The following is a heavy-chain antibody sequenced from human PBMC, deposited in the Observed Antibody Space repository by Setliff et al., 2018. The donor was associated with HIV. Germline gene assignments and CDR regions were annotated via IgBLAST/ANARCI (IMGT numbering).Heavy chain of an antibody. V-gene: IGHV5-51*01. Sequence: PGESLKISCKGSGYSFPNNWIGWVRQMSGKGLEWMGFIYPDGSNIRYNPSFQSHVTISADKSIATAYLQVNDLKTSDTATYYCARRDGRSMNAFEIWGPGTMVTVSS. D-gene: IGHD6-13*01. CDR1: GYSFPNNW. CDR2: IYPDGSNI. CDR3: ARRDGRSMNAFEI. J-gene: IGHJ3*02.